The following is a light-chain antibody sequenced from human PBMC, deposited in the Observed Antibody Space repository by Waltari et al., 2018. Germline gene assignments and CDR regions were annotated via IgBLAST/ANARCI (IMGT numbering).Light chain of an antibody. CDR3: LLYYGDALWV. CDR1: TGAVTSGSY. CDR2: STS. V-gene: IGLV7-43*01. J-gene: IGLJ3*02. Sequence: QAVVTQEPSLTVSPGGTVTSPCGSSTGAVTSGSYQNWFQQKPGQPPRPLIYSTSNKHSWTPARFSGSLLGGKAALTVSGVQPDDEAEYYCLLYYGDALWVFGGGTKVTVL.